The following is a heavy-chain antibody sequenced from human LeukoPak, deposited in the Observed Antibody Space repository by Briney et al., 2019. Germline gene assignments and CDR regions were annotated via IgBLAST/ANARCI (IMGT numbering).Heavy chain of an antibody. D-gene: IGHD1-1*01. CDR1: GFTFSSYS. CDR2: ISSSSSYI. Sequence: GGSLRLSCAASGFTFSSYSMNWVRQAPGKGLEWVSSISSSSSYIYYADSVRGRFTISRDNAKNSLYLQMNSLRAEDTALYYCAKDIGGTTKGFFDYWGQGTLVTVSS. V-gene: IGHV3-21*04. CDR3: AKDIGGTTKGFFDY. J-gene: IGHJ4*02.